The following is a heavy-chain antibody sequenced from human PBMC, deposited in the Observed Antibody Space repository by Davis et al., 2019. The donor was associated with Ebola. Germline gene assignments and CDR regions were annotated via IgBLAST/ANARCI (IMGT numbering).Heavy chain of an antibody. CDR1: GFSLSEYGVD. J-gene: IGHJ5*02. CDR3: ARIRGGDYDQRSGFPKNWFDP. V-gene: IGHV2-26*01. D-gene: IGHD3-3*01. Sequence: SGPPLVKPTETLTLTCTVSGFSLSEYGVDVSWIRQPPEKALEWPAHIFSNDEQSYSASLKSRLTISKDTSKRQVVLTMTNVDPVDTATYYCARIRGGDYDQRSGFPKNWFDPWGQGTLVTVSS. CDR2: IFSNDEQ.